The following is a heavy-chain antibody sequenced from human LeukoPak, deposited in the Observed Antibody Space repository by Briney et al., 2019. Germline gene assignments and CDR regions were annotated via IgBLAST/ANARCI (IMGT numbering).Heavy chain of an antibody. CDR3: ARDAEEILYNYDILTPLGMDV. V-gene: IGHV3-48*04. J-gene: IGHJ6*02. Sequence: GGSLRLSCAASGFTVSSNYMSWVRQAPGKGLEWVSYISSSSSTIYYADSVKGRFTISRDNAKNSLYLQMNSLRAEDTAVYYCARDAEEILYNYDILTPLGMDVWGQGTTVTVYS. CDR1: GFTVSSNY. CDR2: ISSSSSTI. D-gene: IGHD3-9*01.